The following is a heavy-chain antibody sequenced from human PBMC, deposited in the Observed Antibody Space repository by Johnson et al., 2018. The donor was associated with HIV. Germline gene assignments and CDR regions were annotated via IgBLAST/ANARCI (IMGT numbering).Heavy chain of an antibody. V-gene: IGHV3-23*04. Sequence: VQLVESGGGLVQPGGSLRMSCVASGFTFSTYGMTWVRQAPGKGLEWVSAISGTVGTTYSADSVRGRFSISRDKSKDTLYLQMSSLRAEDTAVYYCARGKKQWLDEDAFDIWGQGTMVTVSS. CDR2: ISGTVGTT. CDR3: ARGKKQWLDEDAFDI. CDR1: GFTFSTYG. D-gene: IGHD6-19*01. J-gene: IGHJ3*02.